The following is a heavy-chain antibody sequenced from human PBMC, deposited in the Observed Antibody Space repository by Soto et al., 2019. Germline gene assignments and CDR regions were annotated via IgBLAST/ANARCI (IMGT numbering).Heavy chain of an antibody. D-gene: IGHD6-19*01. Sequence: EVQLVESGGDLVKPGGSLRLSCAASGFTFSNAWMSWVRQGPGKGLEWVGLIKSKTYGETTDYSAPVKGRFTISRDDSKNTLYLQLNSLKNEDTAVYYCIHGSGWYDYWGQGTLVTVSS. CDR2: IKSKTYGETT. J-gene: IGHJ4*02. CDR3: IHGSGWYDY. CDR1: GFTFSNAW. V-gene: IGHV3-15*01.